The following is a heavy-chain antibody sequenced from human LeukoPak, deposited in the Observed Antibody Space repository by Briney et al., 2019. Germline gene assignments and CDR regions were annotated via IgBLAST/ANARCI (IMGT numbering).Heavy chain of an antibody. CDR3: ARLSSSDIVVVPAAMRYFQH. D-gene: IGHD2-2*01. CDR1: GGSISSSSYY. CDR2: GST. Sequence: PSETLSLTCTVSGGSISSSSYYWGWIRQPPGKGLEWIGGSTYYNPSLKSRVTISVDTSKNQFSLKLSSVTAADTAVYYCARLSSSDIVVVPAAMRYFQHWGQGTLVTVSS. J-gene: IGHJ1*01. V-gene: IGHV4-39*07.